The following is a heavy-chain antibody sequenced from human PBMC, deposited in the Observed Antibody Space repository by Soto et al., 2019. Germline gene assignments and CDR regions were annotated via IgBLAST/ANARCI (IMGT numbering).Heavy chain of an antibody. J-gene: IGHJ3*02. CDR3: AREGDILTGDAFDI. CDR2: IWYDGSNK. D-gene: IGHD3-9*01. Sequence: QVQLVESGGGVVQPGRSLRLSCAASGFTFSSYGMHWVRQAPGKGLEWVAVIWYDGSNKYYADSVKGRFTISRDNSKKTLYLQMNSLRAEDTAVYYCAREGDILTGDAFDIWGQGTMVTVSS. V-gene: IGHV3-33*01. CDR1: GFTFSSYG.